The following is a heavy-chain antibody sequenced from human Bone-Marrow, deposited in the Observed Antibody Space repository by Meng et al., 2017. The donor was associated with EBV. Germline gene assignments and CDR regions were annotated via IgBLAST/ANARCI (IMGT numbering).Heavy chain of an antibody. CDR2: IIHSGGT. CDR3: ARERHYYDNNDSYSHHWFDP. V-gene: IGHV4-34*12. D-gene: IGHD3-22*01. J-gene: IGHJ5*02. CDR1: GGSVSDYY. Sequence: VQPQQGATGLCKSTETTSHTCAEYGGSVSDYYWSCIRQTPGKGLEWIGEIIHSGGTNYNPSLKSRVTISVDTSKNQFSLNLSSMTAADTAVYYCARERHYYDNNDSYSHHWFDPWGQGTLVTVSS.